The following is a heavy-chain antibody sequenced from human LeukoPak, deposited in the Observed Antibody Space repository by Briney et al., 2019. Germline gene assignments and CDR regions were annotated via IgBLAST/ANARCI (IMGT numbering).Heavy chain of an antibody. V-gene: IGHV3-33*06. CDR3: AKDRDSGLGGSVDY. D-gene: IGHD1-26*01. CDR1: GFIFSNCG. CDR2: IWYDGSNK. J-gene: IGHJ4*02. Sequence: PGGSLRLSCAASGFIFSNCGMHCVRQAPGKGLEWVAVIWYDGSNKYYTDSVKGRLTISRDNSKNPVYLKMNRLGVEDTAVYYCAKDRDSGLGGSVDYWGQGILVTVSS.